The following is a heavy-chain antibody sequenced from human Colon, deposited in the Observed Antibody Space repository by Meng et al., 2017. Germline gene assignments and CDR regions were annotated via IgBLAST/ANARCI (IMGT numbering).Heavy chain of an antibody. Sequence: SLKVSCKASGGTFSSYAISWVRQAPGQGLEWMGGIIPIFGTANYAQKCQGRVTITTDESTSTAYMELSSLRSEDTAVYYCAAADFWSGSYYYYGMDVCGQGTTVTVSS. V-gene: IGHV1-69*05. CDR1: GGTFSSYA. J-gene: IGHJ6*02. D-gene: IGHD3-3*01. CDR3: AAADFWSGSYYYYGMDV. CDR2: IIPIFGTA.